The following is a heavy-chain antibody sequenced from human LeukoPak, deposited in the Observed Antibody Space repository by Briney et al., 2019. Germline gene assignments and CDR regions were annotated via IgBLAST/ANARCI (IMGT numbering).Heavy chain of an antibody. D-gene: IGHD4-17*01. CDR2: IIPIFGTA. CDR1: GGTFSSYA. Sequence: ASVKVSCKASGGTFSSYAISWVRQAPGQGLEWMGGIIPIFGTANYAQKFQGRVTITTDESTSTAYMELSSLRSEDTAVYYCARDRYGDSRGYFDYWGQGTLVTVSS. V-gene: IGHV1-69*05. CDR3: ARDRYGDSRGYFDY. J-gene: IGHJ4*02.